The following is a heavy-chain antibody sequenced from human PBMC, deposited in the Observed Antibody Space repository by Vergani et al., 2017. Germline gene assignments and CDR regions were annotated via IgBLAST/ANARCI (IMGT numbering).Heavy chain of an antibody. CDR1: GFTFSSYA. D-gene: IGHD6-19*01. CDR3: AKDRGSGWYGEAY. J-gene: IGHJ4*02. V-gene: IGHV3-23*01. Sequence: EVQLLESGGGLVQPGGSLRLSCAASGFTFSSYAMSWVRQAPGKGLEWVSAISGSGGSTYYADSVKGRFTISRDNSKNTMYLQMNSLRAEDTAVYYGAKDRGSGWYGEAYWGQGTLVTVSS. CDR2: ISGSGGST.